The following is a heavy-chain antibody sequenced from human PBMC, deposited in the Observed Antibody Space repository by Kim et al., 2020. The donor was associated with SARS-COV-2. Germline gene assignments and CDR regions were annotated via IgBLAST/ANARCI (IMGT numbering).Heavy chain of an antibody. J-gene: IGHJ4*02. CDR1: GFTFSHYW. D-gene: IGHD2-15*01. V-gene: IGHV3-7*01. CDR3: STGGGYF. Sequence: GGSLRLSCAASGFTFSHYWMSWVRQAPGKGLEWVANIKEDGSEKYYVDSVKGRFTISRDNAKNSLYLQINTLRAEDTAVYYCSTGGGYFWRRGTVVTVSS. CDR2: IKEDGSEK.